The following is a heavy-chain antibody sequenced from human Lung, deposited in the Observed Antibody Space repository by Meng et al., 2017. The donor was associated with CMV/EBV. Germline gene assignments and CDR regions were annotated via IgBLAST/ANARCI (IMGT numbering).Heavy chain of an antibody. CDR3: ARGLLGVVISAFDI. Sequence: SQTLSLTCAVYGGSFSGYYWSWIRQPPGKGLEWIGKINHSGSTNYNPSLKSRVTISVDTTKNQFSLKLSSVTDADTAVYYCARGLLGVVISAFDIWGQGPMVTVSS. CDR1: GGSFSGYY. CDR2: INHSGST. V-gene: IGHV4-34*01. D-gene: IGHD3-3*01. J-gene: IGHJ3*02.